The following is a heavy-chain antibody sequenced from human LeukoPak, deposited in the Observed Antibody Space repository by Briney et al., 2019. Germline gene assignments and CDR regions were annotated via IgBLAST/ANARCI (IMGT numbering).Heavy chain of an antibody. J-gene: IGHJ4*02. CDR1: GFTFNSYS. CDR2: ISSSSSYI. V-gene: IGHV3-21*01. D-gene: IGHD6-19*01. CDR3: ARQVPSGWHYFDY. Sequence: GGSLRLSCAASGFTFNSYSMNWVRQAPGKGLECVSSISSSSSYIYYADSVKGRFTISRDNAKNSLYLQMNSLRAEDTAVYYCARQVPSGWHYFDYWGQGTLVTVSS.